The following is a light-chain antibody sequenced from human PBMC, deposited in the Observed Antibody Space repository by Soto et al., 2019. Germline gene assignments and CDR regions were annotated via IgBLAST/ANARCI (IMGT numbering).Light chain of an antibody. CDR1: QSISSW. Sequence: DIQMTQSPSTLSASVGDRVTITCRASQSISSWLAWYQQKPGKAPKLLIYKASSLESGVPSRFIGSGSGTEFTLTISSLQPDDFATYYCQQYKSYSEWTFGQVTKVEIK. CDR2: KAS. V-gene: IGKV1-5*03. CDR3: QQYKSYSEWT. J-gene: IGKJ1*01.